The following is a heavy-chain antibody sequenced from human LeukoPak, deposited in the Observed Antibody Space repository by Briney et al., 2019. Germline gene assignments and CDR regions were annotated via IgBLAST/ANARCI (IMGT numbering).Heavy chain of an antibody. Sequence: SEALSLTCTVSGGSISSSSYYWGWVRQPPGKGLEWIGSIYYSGSTYYNPSLKSRVTISVDTSKNQFSLKLSSVTAADTAVYYCARLIVAGTAEYFQHWGQGTLVTVSS. D-gene: IGHD6-19*01. V-gene: IGHV4-39*01. CDR3: ARLIVAGTAEYFQH. J-gene: IGHJ1*01. CDR2: IYYSGST. CDR1: GGSISSSSYY.